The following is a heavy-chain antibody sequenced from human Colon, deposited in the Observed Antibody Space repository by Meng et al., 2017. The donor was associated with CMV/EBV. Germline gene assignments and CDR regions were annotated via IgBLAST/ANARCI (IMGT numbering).Heavy chain of an antibody. V-gene: IGHV3-23*01. Sequence: GGSLRLSCAASGFTFSSYAMSWVRQAPGKGLEWVSAISGSGGSTYYADSVKGRFTISRDNSKNTLYLQMNSLRAEDTAVYYCARSLQHYYYYGMDVWGQGTTVTVSS. D-gene: IGHD4-17*01. CDR2: ISGSGGST. J-gene: IGHJ6*02. CDR1: GFTFSSYA. CDR3: ARSLQHYYYYGMDV.